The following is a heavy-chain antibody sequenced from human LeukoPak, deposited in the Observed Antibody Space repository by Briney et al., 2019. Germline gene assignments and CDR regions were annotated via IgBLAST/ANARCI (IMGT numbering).Heavy chain of an antibody. CDR3: ARWDRYSYGFDY. Sequence: SETLSLTCAVYGGSFSGYYWSWIRQPPGKGLEWIGEINHSGSTNYNPSLKSRVTISVDTSKNQFSLKLSSVTAADTAVYYCARWDRYSYGFDYWGQGTLVTVSS. D-gene: IGHD5-18*01. CDR2: INHSGST. J-gene: IGHJ4*02. V-gene: IGHV4-34*01. CDR1: GGSFSGYY.